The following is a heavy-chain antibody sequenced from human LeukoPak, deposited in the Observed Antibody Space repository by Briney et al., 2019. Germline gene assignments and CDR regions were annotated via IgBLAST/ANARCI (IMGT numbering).Heavy chain of an antibody. CDR1: GGTFSSYA. J-gene: IGHJ6*03. Sequence: GSSVKVSCKASGGTFSSYAISWVRQAPGQGLEWVGGIIPIFGTANYAQKFQGRVTITTDESTSTAYMELSSLRSEDTAVYYCSTRSSSPYYYYYMDVWGKGTTVTVSS. V-gene: IGHV1-69*05. D-gene: IGHD6-6*01. CDR3: STRSSSPYYYYYMDV. CDR2: IIPIFGTA.